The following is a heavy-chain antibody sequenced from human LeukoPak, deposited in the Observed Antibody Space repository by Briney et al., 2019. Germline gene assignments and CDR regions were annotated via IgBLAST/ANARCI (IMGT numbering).Heavy chain of an antibody. V-gene: IGHV3-23*01. J-gene: IGHJ3*02. Sequence: PGGSLRLSCAASGFSVNNLYMSWVRQAPGKGLEWVSSISGSGDNTHYADSVKGRFTISRDNSKNTLFLQMNSLRAEDTAVYYCAKVHRYFDNSGYDAFDIWGQGTKVTVS. CDR2: ISGSGDNT. CDR3: AKVHRYFDNSGYDAFDI. D-gene: IGHD3-22*01. CDR1: GFSVNNLY.